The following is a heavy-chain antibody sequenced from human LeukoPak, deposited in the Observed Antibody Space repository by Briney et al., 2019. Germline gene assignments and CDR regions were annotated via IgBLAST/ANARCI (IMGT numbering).Heavy chain of an antibody. D-gene: IGHD6-6*01. J-gene: IGHJ6*03. V-gene: IGHV3-23*01. CDR2: ISGSGGST. CDR3: AKDRGVAARPSYGFYYYYMDV. Sequence: GGSLRLSCAASGFTFSSYAMSWVRQAPGKGLEWVSAISGSGGSTYYADSVKVRFTISRDNSKNTLYLQMNSLRAEDTAVYYCAKDRGVAARPSYGFYYYYMDVWGKGTTVTVSS. CDR1: GFTFSSYA.